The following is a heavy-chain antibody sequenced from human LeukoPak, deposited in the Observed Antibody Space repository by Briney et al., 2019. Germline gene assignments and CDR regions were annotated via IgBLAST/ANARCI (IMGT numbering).Heavy chain of an antibody. CDR3: AKETMGAYFDWLLPKLNYFDY. J-gene: IGHJ4*02. D-gene: IGHD3-9*01. CDR1: GFTFSSYG. Sequence: PSGGSLRLSCAASGFTFSSYGMHWVRQAPGKGLEWVAVISYDGSNKYYADSVKGRFTISRDNSKNTLYLQMNSLRAEDTAVYYCAKETMGAYFDWLLPKLNYFDYWGQGTLVTVSS. V-gene: IGHV3-30*18. CDR2: ISYDGSNK.